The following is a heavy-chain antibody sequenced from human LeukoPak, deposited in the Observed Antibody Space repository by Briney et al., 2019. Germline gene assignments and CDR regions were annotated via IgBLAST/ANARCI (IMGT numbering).Heavy chain of an antibody. V-gene: IGHV4-61*02. Sequence: SETLSLTCTVSGGSISSANYYWSWIRQPAGKGLEWIGRIYTSGSTNYNPSLKSRVTISVDTSKNQFSLKLNSVTAADTAVYYCVRDTKNWGQGTLVTVSS. D-gene: IGHD1-1*01. CDR2: IYTSGST. CDR3: VRDTKN. J-gene: IGHJ4*02. CDR1: GGSISSANYY.